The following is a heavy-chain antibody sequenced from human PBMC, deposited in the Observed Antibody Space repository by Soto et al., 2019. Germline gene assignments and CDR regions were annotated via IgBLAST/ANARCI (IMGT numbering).Heavy chain of an antibody. D-gene: IGHD3-3*01. J-gene: IGHJ6*03. CDR2: IKQDGNDL. V-gene: IGHV3-7*01. CDR3: ARTIFGVVNPSTYMDV. Sequence: GGSLRLSCAASGFTFGSYWMSWFRQAPEKGLEWVANIKQDGNDLYFVDSVKGRFTISRDNAKNSLYLHMSSLRAEDTGVYYCARTIFGVVNPSTYMDVWGKGTTVTVS. CDR1: GFTFGSYW.